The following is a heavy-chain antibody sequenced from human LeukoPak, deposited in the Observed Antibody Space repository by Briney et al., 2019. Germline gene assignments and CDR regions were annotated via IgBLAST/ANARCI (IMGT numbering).Heavy chain of an antibody. CDR3: AKPDTETDIVVVVAAPPPFDY. Sequence: GSLRPSCAASGFTFSSYSMNWVRQAPGKGLEWVSSIGSSSIYIYYADSVKGRFTISRDNAKNSLYLQMNSLRAEDTAVYYCAKPDTETDIVVVVAAPPPFDYWGQGTLVTVSS. J-gene: IGHJ4*02. CDR1: GFTFSSYS. D-gene: IGHD2-15*01. V-gene: IGHV3-21*01. CDR2: IGSSSIYI.